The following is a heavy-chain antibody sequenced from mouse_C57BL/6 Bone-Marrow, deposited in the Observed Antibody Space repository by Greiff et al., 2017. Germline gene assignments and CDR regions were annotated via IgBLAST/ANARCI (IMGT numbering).Heavy chain of an antibody. D-gene: IGHD1-1*01. CDR2: INYDGSST. Sequence: EVMLVESEGGLVQPGSSMKLSCTASGFTFSDYYMAWVRQVPEKGLEWVANINYDGSSTYYLDSLKSRFIISRDNAKNIVYLQMSRLKSEDTATYYFARVAFYCSSFPYYYAMDYWGQGTSVTVSS. V-gene: IGHV5-16*01. J-gene: IGHJ4*01. CDR3: ARVAFYCSSFPYYYAMDY. CDR1: GFTFSDYY.